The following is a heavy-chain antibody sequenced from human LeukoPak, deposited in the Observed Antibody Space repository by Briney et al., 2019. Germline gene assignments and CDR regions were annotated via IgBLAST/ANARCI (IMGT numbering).Heavy chain of an antibody. D-gene: IGHD6-13*01. J-gene: IGHJ4*02. CDR3: VRNSATGFDS. V-gene: IGHV3-74*01. Sequence: GGSLRLSCAASGSTFSDYWMHWVRQAPGKGLVWVSRIKNDGSSTTYADSVKGRFTISRDNAKNTLSLLMSALRVDDTAVCYCVRNSATGFDSWGQGTLVTVSS. CDR2: IKNDGSST. CDR1: GSTFSDYW.